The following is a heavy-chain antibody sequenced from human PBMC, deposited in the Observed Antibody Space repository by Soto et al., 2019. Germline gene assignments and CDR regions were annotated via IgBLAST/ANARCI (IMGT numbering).Heavy chain of an antibody. J-gene: IGHJ4*02. CDR1: GFTFSTYV. V-gene: IGHV3-23*01. CDR3: AKGDSDYYFDS. CDR2: ISASGSNG. Sequence: EVTLLDSGGGLVQPGGSLRLSCAASGFTFSTYVMAWVRQAPGRGLEWVSGISASGSNGFYTDSVKGRFIISRDNSKNTLYLQMNSLRVDDTALYFCAKGDSDYYFDSLGQGTLVTVSS. D-gene: IGHD4-4*01.